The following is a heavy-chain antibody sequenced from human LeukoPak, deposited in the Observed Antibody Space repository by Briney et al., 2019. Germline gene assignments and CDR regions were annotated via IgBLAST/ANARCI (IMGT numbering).Heavy chain of an antibody. CDR2: MYSGGNT. V-gene: IGHV3-66*04. J-gene: IGHJ3*02. CDR3: ARRMVTIDDHDAFDI. Sequence: GRSLRLSCAASGFTFSSYSMNWVRQAPGKGLEWVSVMYSGGNTYYGDSVKGRFTISRDTSKNTVYLQMSSLRAEDTAVYYCARRMVTIDDHDAFDIWGQGTMVAVSS. D-gene: IGHD2-21*02. CDR1: GFTFSSYS.